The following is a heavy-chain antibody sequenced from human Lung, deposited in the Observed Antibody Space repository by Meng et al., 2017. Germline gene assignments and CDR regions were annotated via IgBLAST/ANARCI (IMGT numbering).Heavy chain of an antibody. CDR3: ASHPRELPS. CDR1: GYTFTSYP. Sequence: QGQFGQAGAEGKKLGASVKVSCKASGYTFTSYPIYWVRQAPGQRPEWMGWINTGNGAAKYSQKFQGRVTMTRDTSASTAYMELSSLTSEDTATYYCASHPRELPSWGQGTLVTVSS. V-gene: IGHV1-3*04. D-gene: IGHD1-26*01. CDR2: INTGNGAA. J-gene: IGHJ4*02.